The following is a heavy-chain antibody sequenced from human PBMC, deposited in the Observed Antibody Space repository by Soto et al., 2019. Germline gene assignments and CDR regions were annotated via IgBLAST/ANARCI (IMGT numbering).Heavy chain of an antibody. D-gene: IGHD3-10*01. Sequence: GGSLRLSCAASGFTFSSYGMHWFRKAPGKGLEWVAVIWYDGSNKNYADSVKGRFTISRDNSKNTLYLQMNSLRAEDTAVYYCASYGSGSYPRFDPWGQGTLVTVSS. V-gene: IGHV3-33*01. CDR2: IWYDGSNK. CDR3: ASYGSGSYPRFDP. J-gene: IGHJ5*02. CDR1: GFTFSSYG.